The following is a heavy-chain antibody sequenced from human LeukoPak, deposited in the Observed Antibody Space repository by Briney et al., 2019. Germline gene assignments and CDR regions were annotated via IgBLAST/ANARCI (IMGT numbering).Heavy chain of an antibody. V-gene: IGHV4-4*07. Sequence: SETLSLTCTVSGGSISSYYWSWIRQPAGKGLEWIGRIYTSGSTNYNPSLKNRVTMSVDTSKNQFSLKLSSVTAADTAVYYCARDPVQLEPRAFDIWGQGTMVTVSS. CDR3: ARDPVQLEPRAFDI. CDR2: IYTSGST. CDR1: GGSISSYY. J-gene: IGHJ3*02. D-gene: IGHD1-1*01.